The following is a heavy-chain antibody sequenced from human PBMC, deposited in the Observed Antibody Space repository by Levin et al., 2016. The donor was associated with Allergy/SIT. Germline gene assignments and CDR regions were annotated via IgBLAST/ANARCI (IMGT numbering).Heavy chain of an antibody. D-gene: IGHD3-22*01. V-gene: IGHV3-30*04. CDR3: AREFGDSSGYYGGGIYYYYGMDV. Sequence: WIRQPPGKGLEWVAVISYDGSNKYYADSVKGRFTISRDNSKNTLYLQMNSLRAEDTAVYYCAREFGDSSGYYGGGIYYYYGMDVWGQGTTVTVSS. CDR2: ISYDGSNK. J-gene: IGHJ6*02.